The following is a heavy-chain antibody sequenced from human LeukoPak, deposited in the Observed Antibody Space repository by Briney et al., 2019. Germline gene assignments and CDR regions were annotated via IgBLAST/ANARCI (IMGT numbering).Heavy chain of an antibody. CDR1: GGSISSSSYY. CDR2: IYYSGST. CDR3: ARDVAGSSSQDYYMDV. J-gene: IGHJ6*03. D-gene: IGHD6-6*01. V-gene: IGHV4-39*07. Sequence: PSETLSLTCTVSGGSISSSSYYWGWIRQPPGKGLEWIGSIYYSGSTYYNPSPKSRVTISVDTSKNQFSLKLSSVTAADTAVYYCARDVAGSSSQDYYMDVWGKGTTVTVSS.